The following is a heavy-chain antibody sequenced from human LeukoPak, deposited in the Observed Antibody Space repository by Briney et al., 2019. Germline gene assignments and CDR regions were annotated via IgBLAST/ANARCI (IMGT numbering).Heavy chain of an antibody. V-gene: IGHV4-34*01. CDR1: GGSFSGYY. Sequence: SETLSLTCAVYGGSFSGYYWSWIRQPPGKGLEWIGEINHSGSTNYNPSLRSRVTISVDTSKNQFSLKLSSVTAADTAVYYCARPIAAALGYWGQGTLVTVSS. CDR2: INHSGST. J-gene: IGHJ4*02. CDR3: ARPIAAALGY. D-gene: IGHD6-13*01.